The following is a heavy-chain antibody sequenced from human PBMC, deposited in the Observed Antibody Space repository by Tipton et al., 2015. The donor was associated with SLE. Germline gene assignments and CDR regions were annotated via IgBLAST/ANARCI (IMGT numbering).Heavy chain of an antibody. V-gene: IGHV4-4*09. Sequence: LRLSCAVYGGSFSGYYWSWIRQPAGKGLEWIGYIYTSGSTNYNPSLKSRVTISVDTSKNQFSLKLTSVTAADTAVYYCARFGGNSDYWGQGTLVTVSS. CDR1: GGSFSGYY. CDR2: IYTSGST. D-gene: IGHD4-23*01. J-gene: IGHJ4*02. CDR3: ARFGGNSDY.